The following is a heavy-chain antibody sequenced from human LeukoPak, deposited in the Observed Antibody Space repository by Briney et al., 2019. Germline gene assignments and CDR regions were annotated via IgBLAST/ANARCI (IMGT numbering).Heavy chain of an antibody. CDR2: IYWDDDK. J-gene: IGHJ4*02. CDR1: GFSLSTSGVG. V-gene: IGHV2-5*02. D-gene: IGHD3-10*01. CDR3: AHNLLYYGYLNFGLEY. Sequence: SGPTLANPTQTLTLTCTFSGFSLSTSGVGVGWIRQPPGKAREWLAIIYWDDDKRYSPSLKSRLFITKDTSKNRVVLVMTDMDPVDTATYYCAHNLLYYGYLNFGLEYWGQGTLVTVSS.